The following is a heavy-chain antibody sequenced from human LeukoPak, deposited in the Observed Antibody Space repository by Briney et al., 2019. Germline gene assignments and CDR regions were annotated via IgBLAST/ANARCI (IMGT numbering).Heavy chain of an antibody. D-gene: IGHD5-24*01. V-gene: IGHV4-61*02. J-gene: IGHJ4*02. CDR2: IYTSGST. CDR3: ARGLEMATIQRWGYFDY. CDR1: GGSISSGSYY. Sequence: PSQTLSLTCTVSGGSISSGSYYWSWIRQPAGKGLEWIGRIYTSGSTNYNPSLKSRVTISVDTSKNQFSLKLSSVTAADPAVYYCARGLEMATIQRWGYFDYWGQGTLVTVSS.